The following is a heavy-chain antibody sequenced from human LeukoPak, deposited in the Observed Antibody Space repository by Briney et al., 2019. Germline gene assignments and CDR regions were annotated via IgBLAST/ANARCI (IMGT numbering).Heavy chain of an antibody. J-gene: IGHJ4*02. V-gene: IGHV4-30-2*01. CDR2: IYHSGST. D-gene: IGHD5-12*01. CDR1: GGSLSSGGYS. Sequence: SETLSLTCAVSGGSLSSGGYSWSWIRQPPGKGLEWIGYIYHSGSTYYNPSLKSRVTISVDRSKNQFSLKLSSVTAADTAMYYCARISGKRFLDYWGQGTLVTVSS. CDR3: ARISGKRFLDY.